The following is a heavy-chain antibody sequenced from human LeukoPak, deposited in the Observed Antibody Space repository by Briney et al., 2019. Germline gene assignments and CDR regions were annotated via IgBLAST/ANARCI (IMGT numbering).Heavy chain of an antibody. CDR1: GGSISSSSYY. J-gene: IGHJ4*02. CDR2: IYYSGST. V-gene: IGHV4-39*07. CDR3: ARAIPKYYFDY. Sequence: SETLSLTCTVSGGSISSSSYYWGWIRQPPGKGLEWIGSIYYSGSTYYNPSLKSRVTISVDTSKNQFSLKLSSVTAADTAVYYCARAIPKYYFDYWGQGTLVTVSS. D-gene: IGHD2-2*01.